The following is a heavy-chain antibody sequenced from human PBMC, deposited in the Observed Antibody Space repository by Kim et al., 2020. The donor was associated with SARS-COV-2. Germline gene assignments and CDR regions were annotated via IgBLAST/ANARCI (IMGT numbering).Heavy chain of an antibody. CDR2: ISYDGSNK. J-gene: IGHJ5*02. V-gene: IGHV3-33*05. CDR3: SGDSPQAYNWFDP. CDR1: GFTFSSYG. Sequence: GGSLRLSCAASGFTFSSYGMHWVRQAPGKGLEWVAVISYDGSNKYYADSVKGRFTISRDNSKNTLYLQMNSLRAEDTAAYYCSGDSPQAYNWFDPWGQGT.